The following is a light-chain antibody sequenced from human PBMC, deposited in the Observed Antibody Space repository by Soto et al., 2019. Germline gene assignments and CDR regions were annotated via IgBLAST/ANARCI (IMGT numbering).Light chain of an antibody. V-gene: IGKV3-11*01. CDR1: QSVSNS. CDR2: DAS. Sequence: ENVLTQSPATLSLSPGERARLFCRASQSVSNSVAWYQQKPGRAPRLLIYDASNRATGIPARFSGSGSGTDFTLTISSLEPEDFAVYYCQQRSNWLFGPGTKVDIK. J-gene: IGKJ3*01. CDR3: QQRSNWL.